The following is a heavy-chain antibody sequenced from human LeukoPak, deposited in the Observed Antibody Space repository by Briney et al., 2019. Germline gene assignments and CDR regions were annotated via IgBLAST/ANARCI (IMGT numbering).Heavy chain of an antibody. J-gene: IGHJ4*02. CDR3: ARQHRGYYDSSGYYYDY. V-gene: IGHV4-39*01. CDR1: GGCISSSSYY. Sequence: PSETLSLTCTVSGGCISSSSYYWGWIRQPPGKGPEWIGSIYYSGSTYYNPSLKSRVTISVDTSKNQFSLKLSSVTAADTAVYYCARQHRGYYDSSGYYYDYWGQGTLVTVSS. CDR2: IYYSGST. D-gene: IGHD3-22*01.